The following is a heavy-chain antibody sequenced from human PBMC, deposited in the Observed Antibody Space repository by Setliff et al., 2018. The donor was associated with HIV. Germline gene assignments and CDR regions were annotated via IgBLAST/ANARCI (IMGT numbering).Heavy chain of an antibody. V-gene: IGHV1-18*01. CDR3: ARGSGTMVRGNFDY. CDR1: GYSFTNYG. J-gene: IGHJ4*02. D-gene: IGHD3-10*01. Sequence: ASVKVSCKASGYSFTNYGISWVRQAPGQGLEWMGWISAYNGNTNYAQKVQGRVTMTTDTSTSTSYMELRSLRSDDTAVYYCARGSGTMVRGNFDYWGQGTLVTVSS. CDR2: ISAYNGNT.